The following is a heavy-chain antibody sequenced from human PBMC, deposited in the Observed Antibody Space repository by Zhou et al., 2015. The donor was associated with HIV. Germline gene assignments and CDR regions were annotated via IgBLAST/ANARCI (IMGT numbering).Heavy chain of an antibody. V-gene: IGHV1-69*01. CDR2: IIPIFGTA. Sequence: QVQLVQSGAEVKKPGSSVKVSCKASGGTFSSYAISWVRQAPGQGLEWMGGIIPIFGTANYAQKFQGRVTITADESTSTAYMELSSLRSEDTAVYYCARALNPAYYYDSSGYYPGLDGMDVWGQGTTVTVSS. J-gene: IGHJ6*02. CDR3: ARALNPAYYYDSSGYYPGLDGMDV. D-gene: IGHD3-22*01. CDR1: GGTFSSYA.